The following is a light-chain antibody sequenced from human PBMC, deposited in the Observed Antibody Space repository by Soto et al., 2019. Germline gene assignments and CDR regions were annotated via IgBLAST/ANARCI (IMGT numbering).Light chain of an antibody. Sequence: QYVLSQPPSASGTPGQRVAISCSGSSSNIGRNTVNWYQQLPGTAPKLLIYDNNRRPSGVPDRFSGSKSGTSASLAISGLQSEDEADYYCAAWDDSLTGLNVFGTGTKVTVL. CDR2: DNN. CDR3: AAWDDSLTGLNV. V-gene: IGLV1-44*01. CDR1: SSNIGRNT. J-gene: IGLJ1*01.